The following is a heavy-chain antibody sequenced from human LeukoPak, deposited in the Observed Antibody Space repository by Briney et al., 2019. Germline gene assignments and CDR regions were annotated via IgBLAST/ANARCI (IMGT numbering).Heavy chain of an antibody. J-gene: IGHJ6*03. D-gene: IGHD4-17*01. CDR3: ARVNDGDRYYYYYYMDV. Sequence: SETLSLTCTVSGGSISNYCWSWIRQSAGKGLEWIGRIYITGSTNYNPSLKSRVTISVDTSKNQFSLKLSSVTAADTAVYYCARVNDGDRYYYYYYMDVWGKGTTVTVSS. CDR1: GGSISNYC. CDR2: IYITGST. V-gene: IGHV4-4*07.